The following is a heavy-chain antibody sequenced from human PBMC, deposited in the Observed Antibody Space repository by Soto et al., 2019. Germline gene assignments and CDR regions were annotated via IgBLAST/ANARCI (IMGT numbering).Heavy chain of an antibody. CDR3: ARDRGVVVIDYYGLDV. J-gene: IGHJ6*02. V-gene: IGHV4-34*01. CDR1: RGSFTDSY. Sequence: SETLSLTCAVSRGSFTDSYWSWIRQAPGKGLEWIGEINHSGSVSYNPSLKSRVTISVDTVQNQFSLKLNSVTAADTAVYFCARDRGVVVIDYYGLDVWGQGTTVTVSS. D-gene: IGHD2-15*01. CDR2: INHSGSV.